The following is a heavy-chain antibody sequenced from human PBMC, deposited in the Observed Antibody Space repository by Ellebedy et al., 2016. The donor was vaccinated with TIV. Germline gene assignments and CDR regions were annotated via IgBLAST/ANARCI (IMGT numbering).Heavy chain of an antibody. V-gene: IGHV3-30-3*01. J-gene: IGHJ4*02. CDR1: GFTSSYYS. Sequence: GESLKISXAASGFTSSYYSMHWVRQAPGKGLEWVAVISHDGSNKYHAESVKGRFTISRDDSKNTLYLQMNTLRTEDTALYFCARGSSSRGYFDSWGQGTLVTVSS. CDR2: ISHDGSNK. D-gene: IGHD6-13*01. CDR3: ARGSSSRGYFDS.